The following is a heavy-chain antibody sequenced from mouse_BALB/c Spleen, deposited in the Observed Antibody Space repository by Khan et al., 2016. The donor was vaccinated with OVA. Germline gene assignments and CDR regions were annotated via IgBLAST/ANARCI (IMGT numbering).Heavy chain of an antibody. Sequence: EVELVESGGGLVKPGGSLKLSCAASGFTFSNYGVSWVRQTPEKRLEWVASIRSGDTTYYTDRVKGRFTISRDNARNILYLQMSSRMSEDTAMYYCARDYWFAYWGQGTLVTVSA. CDR2: IRSGDTT. J-gene: IGHJ3*01. CDR3: ARDYWFAY. V-gene: IGHV5-6-5*01. CDR1: GFTFSNYG.